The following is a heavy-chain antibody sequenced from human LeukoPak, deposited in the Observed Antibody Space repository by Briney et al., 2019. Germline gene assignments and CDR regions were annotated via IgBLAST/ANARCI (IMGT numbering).Heavy chain of an antibody. V-gene: IGHV1-2*06. CDR3: ARDYGSGSRDQKYYMDV. Sequence: ASVKVSCKASGYTFTGYYMHWVRQAPGQGLEWMGRINPNSGGTNYAQKFQGRVTMTRDTSIRTAYMELSRLRSDDTAVYYCARDYGSGSRDQKYYMDVWGKGTTVTVSS. CDR2: INPNSGGT. J-gene: IGHJ6*03. CDR1: GYTFTGYY. D-gene: IGHD3-10*01.